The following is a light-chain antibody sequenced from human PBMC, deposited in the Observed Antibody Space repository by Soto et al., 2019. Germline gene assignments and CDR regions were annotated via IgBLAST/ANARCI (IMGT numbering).Light chain of an antibody. V-gene: IGKV1-27*01. J-gene: IGKJ5*01. CDR2: AAS. CDR1: QGVGSP. CDR3: QKYDTAPYT. Sequence: IQLTQSPCSLSASAGGRGPSTCRASQGVGSPLAWYQQKPGKAPKLLIYAASTLQSGVPPRFSGSGSGTHFTLTISSLQPEDAATYYCQKYDTAPYTFGQGTRLEIK.